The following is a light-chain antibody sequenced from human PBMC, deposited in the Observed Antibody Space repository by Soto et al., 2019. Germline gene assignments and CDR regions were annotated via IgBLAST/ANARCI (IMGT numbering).Light chain of an antibody. V-gene: IGKV2-24*01. Sequence: DIVLTQNPLSSPVTLGQPASISCRSSQSLVHSDGNTYLSWLHQRPGQPPRLLIYKVSNRFYGVTDRFGGSGAGTYFTLKISRVEAEDVGVYYCMQATQYRPYTFGQGTKLESK. CDR2: KVS. CDR1: QSLVHSDGNTY. CDR3: MQATQYRPYT. J-gene: IGKJ2*01.